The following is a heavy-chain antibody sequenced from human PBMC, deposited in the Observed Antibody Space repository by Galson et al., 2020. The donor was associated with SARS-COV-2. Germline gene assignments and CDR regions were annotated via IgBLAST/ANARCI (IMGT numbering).Heavy chain of an antibody. D-gene: IGHD4-17*01. J-gene: IGHJ3*02. CDR2: IDPSDSYT. V-gene: IGHV5-10-1*01. CDR1: GYSFTSYW. CDR3: ARHRRGDPGAFDI. Sequence: HGESPKISCQGSGYSFTSYWISWVRQMPAKGLEWMGRIDPSDSYTNYSPSFQGHVTISADKSISTAYLQWSSLKASDTAMYYCARHRRGDPGAFDIWGQGTMVTVSS.